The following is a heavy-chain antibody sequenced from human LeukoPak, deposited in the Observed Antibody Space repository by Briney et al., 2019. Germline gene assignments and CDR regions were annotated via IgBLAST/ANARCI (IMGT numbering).Heavy chain of an antibody. D-gene: IGHD6-19*01. CDR2: IKQDGSEK. Sequence: GGSLRLSCAASGFTFSSYWMSWVRQAPGKGLEWVANIKQDGSEKYYVDSVKGRFTISRDNAKNSLYLQMNSLRAEDRAVYYCARVAVAGTGDAFDIWGQGTMVTVSS. V-gene: IGHV3-7*01. CDR3: ARVAVAGTGDAFDI. CDR1: GFTFSSYW. J-gene: IGHJ3*02.